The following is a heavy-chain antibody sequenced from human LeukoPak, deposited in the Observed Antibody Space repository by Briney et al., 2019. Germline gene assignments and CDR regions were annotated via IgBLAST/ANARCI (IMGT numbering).Heavy chain of an antibody. V-gene: IGHV3-21*01. D-gene: IGHD3-10*01. J-gene: IGHJ3*02. CDR3: ARAKVTMVRGVIYAFDI. CDR1: GFTFSSYS. CDR2: ISSSSSYI. Sequence: PGGSLRLSCAASGFTFSSYSMNWVRQAPGKGLEWVSSISSSSSYIYSADSVKGRFTISRDNAKNSLYLQMNSLRAEGTAVYYCARAKVTMVRGVIYAFDIWGQGTMVTASS.